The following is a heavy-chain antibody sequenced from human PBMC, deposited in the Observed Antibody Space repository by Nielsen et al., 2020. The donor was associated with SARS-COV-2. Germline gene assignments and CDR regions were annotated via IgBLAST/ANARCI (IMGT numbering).Heavy chain of an antibody. V-gene: IGHV3-23*01. CDR2: ISGSGGST. J-gene: IGHJ4*02. Sequence: WIRQPPGKGLEWVSGISGSGGSTYYADSVKGRFTISRDNAKNSLYLQMNSLRAEDTAVYYCARDVESGYSYGPENYFDYWGQGTLVTVSS. CDR3: ARDVESGYSYGPENYFDY. D-gene: IGHD5-18*01.